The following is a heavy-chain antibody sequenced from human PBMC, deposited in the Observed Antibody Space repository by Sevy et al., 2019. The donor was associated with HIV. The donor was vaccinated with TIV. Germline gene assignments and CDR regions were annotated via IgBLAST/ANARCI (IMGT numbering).Heavy chain of an antibody. CDR3: ARGSTSWNDY. J-gene: IGHJ4*02. Sequence: ASVKVSCKASGYTFTTYNIVWVRQAPGQGLEWLAWMSPYNGNKNYAQRVQGRVTMTTDTFTDTAFLELRSLEFDETATYYCARGSTSWNDYWGQGTLVTVSS. D-gene: IGHD2-8*01. CDR2: MSPYNGNK. V-gene: IGHV1-18*01. CDR1: GYTFTTYN.